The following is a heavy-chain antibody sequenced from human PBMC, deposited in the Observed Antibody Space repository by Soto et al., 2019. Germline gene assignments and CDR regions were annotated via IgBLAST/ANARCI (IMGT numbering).Heavy chain of an antibody. V-gene: IGHV1-69*01. CDR2: IIPIFGTA. CDR1: GGTFSSYA. CDR3: ARDVDTAMALGAFDI. J-gene: IGHJ3*02. D-gene: IGHD5-18*01. Sequence: QVQLVQSGAEVKKPGSSVKVSCKASGGTFSSYAISWVRQAPGQGLEWMGGIIPIFGTANYAQKFQDRVTISADESTSTAYMELSSLRSEDTVVYYCARDVDTAMALGAFDIWGQGTMVTVSS.